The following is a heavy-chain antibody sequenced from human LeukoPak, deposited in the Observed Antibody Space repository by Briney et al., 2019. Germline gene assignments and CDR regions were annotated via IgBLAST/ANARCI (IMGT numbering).Heavy chain of an antibody. CDR2: IIPIFGTA. CDR1: GGTLSSYA. Sequence: ASVKVSCKASGGTLSSYAISWVRQAPGQGLEWMGGIIPIFGTANYAQKCQGRVTITTDESTSTAYMELSSLRSEDTAVYYCARDFGGRSVVVPAALKIWGQGTMVTLSS. V-gene: IGHV1-69*05. D-gene: IGHD2-2*01. CDR3: ARDFGGRSVVVPAALKI. J-gene: IGHJ3*02.